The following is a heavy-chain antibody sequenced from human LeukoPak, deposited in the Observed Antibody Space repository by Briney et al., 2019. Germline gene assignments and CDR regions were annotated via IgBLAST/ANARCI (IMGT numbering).Heavy chain of an antibody. V-gene: IGHV4-4*07. D-gene: IGHD1-26*01. J-gene: IGHJ6*03. CDR2: IYTSGST. CDR1: GGSISSYY. CDR3: ARVVSGGYRFYYYYMDV. Sequence: PSETLSLTCTVSGGSISSYYWSWIRQPARKGLEWIGRIYTSGSTNYNPSLKSRVTMSVDASKNQFSLKLSSVTAADTAVYYYARVVSGGYRFYYYYMDVWGKGTTVTVSS.